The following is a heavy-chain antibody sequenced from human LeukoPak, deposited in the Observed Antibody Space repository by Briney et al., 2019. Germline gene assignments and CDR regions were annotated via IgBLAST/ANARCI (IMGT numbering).Heavy chain of an antibody. D-gene: IGHD6-6*01. CDR1: GYSISNFYY. J-gene: IGHJ5*02. V-gene: IGHV4-38-2*02. CDR3: ARDRGGAARWGGWFDP. CDR2: IDYSGIT. Sequence: SETVSLTCTVSGYSISNFYYWGWIRQPPGKGLEWIASIDYSGITYYHPSLKSRVTMSVDTSKNQFSLMLTSMTAADTAVYYCARDRGGAARWGGWFDPWGQGTLVTVSS.